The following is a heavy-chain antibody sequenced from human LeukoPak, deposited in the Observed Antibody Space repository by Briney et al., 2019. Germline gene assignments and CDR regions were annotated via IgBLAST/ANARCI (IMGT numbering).Heavy chain of an antibody. D-gene: IGHD3-10*01. CDR3: AASLRGAIDC. CDR1: GGSISSGNYY. J-gene: IGHJ4*02. CDR2: IHYSGST. Sequence: SETLSLTCTVSGGSISSGNYYYSWIRQHPGKGLEWIGYIHYSGSTYYNPSLKTRVTMSVDTSKTQFSLNLSSVTAADTAVYYCAASLRGAIDCWGQGTLVTVSS. V-gene: IGHV4-31*03.